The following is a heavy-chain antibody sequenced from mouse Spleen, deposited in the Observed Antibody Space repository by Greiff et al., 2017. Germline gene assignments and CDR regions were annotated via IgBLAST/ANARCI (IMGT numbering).Heavy chain of an antibody. CDR1: GFTFSSYA. CDR3: ARGQLRAWFAY. D-gene: IGHD1-1*01. J-gene: IGHJ3*01. Sequence: EVNLVESGGGLVKPGGSLKLSCAASGFTFSSYAMSWVRQTPEKRLEWVASISSGGSTYYPDSVKGRFTISRDNARNILYLQMSSLRSEDTAMYYCARGQLRAWFAYWGQGTLVTVSA. CDR2: ISSGGST. V-gene: IGHV5-6-5*01.